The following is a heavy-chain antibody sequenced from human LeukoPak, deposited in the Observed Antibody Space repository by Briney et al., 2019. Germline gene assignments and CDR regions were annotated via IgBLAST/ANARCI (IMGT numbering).Heavy chain of an antibody. CDR1: GFTFSSCA. V-gene: IGHV3-23*01. Sequence: GGSLRLSCAASGFTFSSCAMSWVRQAPGKGLEWVSAISDNGINTWHAASVKGRFTISRDNSKNSLYLQMNSLRAEDTAVYYCTKELRMVGFTKGFDYWGQGILVTVSS. CDR3: TKELRMVGFTKGFDY. CDR2: ISDNGINT. J-gene: IGHJ4*02. D-gene: IGHD1-26*01.